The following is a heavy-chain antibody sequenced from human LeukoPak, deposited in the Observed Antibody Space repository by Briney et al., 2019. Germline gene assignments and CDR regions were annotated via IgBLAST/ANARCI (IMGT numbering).Heavy chain of an antibody. CDR1: GFTFSSYG. CDR3: AKDRTRNVDIGAPFDY. J-gene: IGHJ4*02. CDR2: IRYDGSNK. Sequence: GGSLRLSCAASGFTFSSYGMHWVRQAPGKGLEWVAFIRYDGSNKYYADSVKGRFTISRDNSKNTLYLQMNSLRAEDTAVYYCAKDRTRNVDIGAPFDYWGQGTLVTVSS. D-gene: IGHD5-12*01. V-gene: IGHV3-30*02.